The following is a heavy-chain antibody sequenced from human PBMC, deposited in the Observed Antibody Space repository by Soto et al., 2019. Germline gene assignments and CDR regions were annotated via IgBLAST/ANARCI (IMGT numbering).Heavy chain of an antibody. CDR1: GGTFSSYA. J-gene: IGHJ6*02. V-gene: IGHV1-69*13. Sequence: GASVKVSCKASGGTFSSYAISWVRQAPGQGLEWMGGIIPIFGTANYAQKFQGRVTITADESTSTAYMELSSLRSEDTAVYYCARDPEWLPPSDYYYYFGMDVWGQGTTVTVSS. CDR2: IIPIFGTA. D-gene: IGHD5-12*01. CDR3: ARDPEWLPPSDYYYYFGMDV.